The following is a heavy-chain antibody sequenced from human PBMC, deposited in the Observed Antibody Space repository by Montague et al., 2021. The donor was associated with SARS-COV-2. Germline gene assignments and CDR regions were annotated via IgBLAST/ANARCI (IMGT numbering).Heavy chain of an antibody. CDR2: IYYSGSA. Sequence: SETLSLTCTVSGGSISSYYWSWIRQPPGKGLEWIGYIYYSGSANYNPSLKSRVTISVDTSKNQFSLKLSSVTAADTAVYYCAREGLGYCSSTSCYRGFDYRGQGTLVTVSS. V-gene: IGHV4-59*01. J-gene: IGHJ4*02. CDR3: AREGLGYCSSTSCYRGFDY. CDR1: GGSISSYY. D-gene: IGHD2-2*02.